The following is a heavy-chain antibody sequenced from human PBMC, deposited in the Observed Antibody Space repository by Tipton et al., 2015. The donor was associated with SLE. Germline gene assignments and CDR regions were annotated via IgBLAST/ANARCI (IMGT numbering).Heavy chain of an antibody. CDR3: ARGSSWCH. CDR2: IRSKDYGGTP. V-gene: IGHV3-49*03. CDR1: GFTFGDYG. D-gene: IGHD6-13*01. Sequence: RSLRLSCSASGFTFGDYGMIWFRQAPGKGLEWIGFIRSKDYGGTPEYAASVKGRFTISRDDSKSIAYLQMSGLKTEDTAVYYCARGSSWCHWGQGTLVPVSS. J-gene: IGHJ4*02.